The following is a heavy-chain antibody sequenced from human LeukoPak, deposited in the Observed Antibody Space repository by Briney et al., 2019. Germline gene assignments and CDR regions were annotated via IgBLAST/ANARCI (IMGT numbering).Heavy chain of an antibody. J-gene: IGHJ4*02. CDR3: ATGVRGYNSALAY. CDR1: GFTFSSYG. Sequence: GGSLRLSCAASGFTFSSYGMHWVRQAPGKGLQWVAFIRYDGSNKYYADSVKGRFTISRDNSKNTLYLQMNSLRAEDTAVYYCATGVRGYNSALAYWGQGTLVTVSP. D-gene: IGHD6-19*01. CDR2: IRYDGSNK. V-gene: IGHV3-30*02.